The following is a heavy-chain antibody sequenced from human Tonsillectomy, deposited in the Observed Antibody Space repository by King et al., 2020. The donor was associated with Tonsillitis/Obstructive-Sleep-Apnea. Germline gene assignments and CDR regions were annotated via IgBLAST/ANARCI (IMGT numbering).Heavy chain of an antibody. CDR1: GFTFSNAW. CDR3: TTDTSVHTSWVARWYSQDRSSHLDY. V-gene: IGHV3-15*01. Sequence: VQLVESGGGLVKPGGSLRLSCAASGFTFSNAWMSWVRQAPGKGLEWVGRIKSKTDGGTTDYAAPVKGRFTISRDDSKNTLYLQMNSLKTEDTAVYYCTTDTSVHTSWVARWYSQDRSSHLDYWGQGTLVTVSS. D-gene: IGHD1-26*01. J-gene: IGHJ4*02. CDR2: IKSKTDGGTT.